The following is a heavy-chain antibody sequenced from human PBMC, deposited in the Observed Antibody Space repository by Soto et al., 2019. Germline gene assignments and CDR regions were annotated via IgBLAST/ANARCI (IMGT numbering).Heavy chain of an antibody. J-gene: IGHJ5*02. CDR2: INHSGST. CDR1: GGSFSGYY. V-gene: IGHV4-34*01. CDR3: ARDVGWHCTNGVCYTGWFDP. Sequence: PSETLSLTCAVYGGSFSGYYWSWIRQPPGKGLEWIGEINHSGSTNYNPSLKSRVTISVDTSKNQFSLKLSSVTAADTAVYYCARDVGWHCTNGVCYTGWFDPWGQGTLVTVSS. D-gene: IGHD2-8*01.